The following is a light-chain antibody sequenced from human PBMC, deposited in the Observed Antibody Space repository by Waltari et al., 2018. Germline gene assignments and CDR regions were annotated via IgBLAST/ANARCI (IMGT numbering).Light chain of an antibody. CDR1: QGIRDR. CDR2: DAS. Sequence: DIQMTQSPSSLSASVGDRVTITCQSSQGIRDRLNWYQQKSGAAPKLLMYDASNLQTGVPSRFSGSGSGTDFTCTISSLQPEDVATYYCQQYDKLPLTFGQGTRLDLK. V-gene: IGKV1-33*01. CDR3: QQYDKLPLT. J-gene: IGKJ5*01.